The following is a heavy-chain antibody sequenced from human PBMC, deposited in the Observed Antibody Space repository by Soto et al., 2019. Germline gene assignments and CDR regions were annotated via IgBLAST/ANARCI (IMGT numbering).Heavy chain of an antibody. Sequence: GGSLRLSCAASGFTFSGYSVNWVRQAPGKVLEWVSYISSGSKTIYYAESVKGRFTVSRDNASNSQYLQMNSLRDEDTAVYYCAREDILGVRSFDYWGQGTLVTVSS. J-gene: IGHJ4*02. CDR1: GFTFSGYS. CDR3: AREDILGVRSFDY. D-gene: IGHD3-9*01. V-gene: IGHV3-48*02. CDR2: ISSGSKTI.